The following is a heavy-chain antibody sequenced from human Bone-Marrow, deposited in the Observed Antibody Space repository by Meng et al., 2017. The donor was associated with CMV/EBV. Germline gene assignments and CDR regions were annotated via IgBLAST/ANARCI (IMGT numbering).Heavy chain of an antibody. CDR3: GRNRVDF. D-gene: IGHD1-14*01. CDR2: IKYDGSEK. V-gene: IGHV3-7*01. J-gene: IGHJ4*02. Sequence: GESLKISCAASGFTFSSYGMHWVRQAPGKGLEWVANIKYDGSEKFYVDSVKGRFAISRDNAKNSLFLQMNSLRVDDTAVYYCGRNRVDFWGQGILVTSPQ. CDR1: GFTFSSYG.